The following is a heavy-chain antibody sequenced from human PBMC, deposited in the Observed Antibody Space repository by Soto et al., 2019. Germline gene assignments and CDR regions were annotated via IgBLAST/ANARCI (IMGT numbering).Heavy chain of an antibody. Sequence: GSLRLSCAASGFTFSSYDMHWVRQATGKGLEWVSAIGTAGDTYYPGSVKGRFTISRENAKNSLYLQMNSLRAEDTAVYYCARHDSRDYYYYGMDVWGQGTTVTVSS. CDR2: IGTAGDT. D-gene: IGHD3-22*01. CDR3: ARHDSRDYYYYGMDV. CDR1: GFTFSSYD. J-gene: IGHJ6*02. V-gene: IGHV3-13*01.